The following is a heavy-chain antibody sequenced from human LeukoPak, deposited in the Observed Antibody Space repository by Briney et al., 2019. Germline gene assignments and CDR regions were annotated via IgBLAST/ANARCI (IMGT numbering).Heavy chain of an antibody. J-gene: IGHJ5*02. CDR1: GYTFTSYD. Sequence: GASEKVSCKASGYTFTSYDINWVRQATEQGFEWMGWMNPNSGNTGYAQKFQGRVTMTRNTSISTAYMELSSLRSEDTAVYYCARGLEDFWSGYYTPGNWFDPWGQGTLVTVSS. CDR3: ARGLEDFWSGYYTPGNWFDP. D-gene: IGHD3-3*01. CDR2: MNPNSGNT. V-gene: IGHV1-8*01.